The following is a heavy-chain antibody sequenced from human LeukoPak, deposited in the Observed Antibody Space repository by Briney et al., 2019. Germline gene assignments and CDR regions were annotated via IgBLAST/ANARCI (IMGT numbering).Heavy chain of an antibody. Sequence: GGSLRLSCAASGFTVSSNYMSWVRQAPGKGLEWVSAISGSGGSTYYADSVKGRFTISRDNSKNTLYLQMNSLRAEDTAVYYCAKDSRSYVRSAFDIWGQGTMVTVSS. CDR3: AKDSRSYVRSAFDI. CDR2: ISGSGGST. V-gene: IGHV3-23*01. CDR1: GFTVSSNY. D-gene: IGHD1-26*01. J-gene: IGHJ3*02.